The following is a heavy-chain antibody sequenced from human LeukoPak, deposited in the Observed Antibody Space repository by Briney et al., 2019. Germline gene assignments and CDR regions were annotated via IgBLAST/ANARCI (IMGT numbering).Heavy chain of an antibody. CDR1: GFTFSNYS. D-gene: IGHD3-10*01. CDR3: ARDGGDYGSGSYYAY. Sequence: PGGSLRLSCAASGFTFSNYSMNWVRQAPGKGLEWVSSISSSSSYIYYADSVKGRFTISRDNAKKSLYLQMDSLRAEDTAVYYCARDGGDYGSGSYYAYWGQGTLVTVSS. J-gene: IGHJ4*02. V-gene: IGHV3-21*01. CDR2: ISSSSSYI.